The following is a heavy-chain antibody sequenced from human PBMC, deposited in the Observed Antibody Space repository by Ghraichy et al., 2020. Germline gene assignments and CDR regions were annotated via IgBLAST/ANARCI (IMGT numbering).Heavy chain of an antibody. CDR2: LRKKAYGGTT. D-gene: IGHD2-15*01. V-gene: IGHV3-49*04. CDR1: GFTFGDYS. J-gene: IGHJ6*03. CDR3: ARDDVLVVGPTLRAYYMDV. Sequence: GGSLRLSCTASGFTFGDYSMSWVRQAPGKGLEWVAHLRKKAYGGTTESAASVKGRFTISRDDSSNIAYLQMNSLKTEDTGIYYCARDDVLVVGPTLRAYYMDVWGKGTTVTVSS.